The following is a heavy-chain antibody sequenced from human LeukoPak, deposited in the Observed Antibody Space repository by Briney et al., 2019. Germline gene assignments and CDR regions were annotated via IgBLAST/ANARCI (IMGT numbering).Heavy chain of an antibody. CDR2: IYYSGST. CDR1: GGSISSSSYY. J-gene: IGHJ3*01. CDR3: ARSPRGVFDF. V-gene: IGHV4-39*01. Sequence: PSETLSLTCTVSGGSISSSSYYWGWIRQPPGKGLEWIGSIYYSGSTYYNPSLKSRVTISVDTSKNQFSLKLSSVTAADTAVYYLARSPRGVFDFWGQGKMVPVFS. D-gene: IGHD3-10*01.